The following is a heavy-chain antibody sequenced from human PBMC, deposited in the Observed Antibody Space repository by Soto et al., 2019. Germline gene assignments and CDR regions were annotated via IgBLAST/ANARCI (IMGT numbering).Heavy chain of an antibody. J-gene: IGHJ4*02. CDR3: ARDAADHLASLVSYFDY. D-gene: IGHD3-16*01. V-gene: IGHV1-69*13. Sequence: SVKVSCKASGGTFSNNGFTWVRQAPGQGLELMGGIIPIFHTAHYTQKFKGRVTITADESTSTVYMELSSLRSEDTAVYYWARDAADHLASLVSYFDYWGRG. CDR1: GGTFSNNG. CDR2: IIPIFHTA.